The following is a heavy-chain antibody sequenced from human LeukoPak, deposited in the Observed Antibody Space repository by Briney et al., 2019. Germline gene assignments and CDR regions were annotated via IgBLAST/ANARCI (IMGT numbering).Heavy chain of an antibody. V-gene: IGHV4-39*07. Sequence: SETLSLTRTVSGGSISSSGYYWDWVRQPPGGGLEWIGSISYSGTTFDNPSLKSRVTLSVDTSKNQFSLRLSSVTAADTAVYYCARDQGYTTGFDRDYWGQGTLVTVSS. J-gene: IGHJ4*02. CDR3: ARDQGYTTGFDRDY. D-gene: IGHD1-1*01. CDR1: GGSISSSGYY. CDR2: ISYSGTT.